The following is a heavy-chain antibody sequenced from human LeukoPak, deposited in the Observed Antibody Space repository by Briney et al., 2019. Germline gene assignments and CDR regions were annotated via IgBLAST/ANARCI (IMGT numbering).Heavy chain of an antibody. CDR1: GFTFSSYS. V-gene: IGHV3-21*01. Sequence: GGSLRLSCAASGFTFSSYSMNWVRQAPGKGLEGVSSISSSSSYIYYADSVKGRFTISRDNAKNSLYLQMNSLRAEDTAVYYCARGYGSGWFANWGQGTLVTVSS. CDR3: ARGYGSGWFAN. D-gene: IGHD6-19*01. CDR2: ISSSSSYI. J-gene: IGHJ4*02.